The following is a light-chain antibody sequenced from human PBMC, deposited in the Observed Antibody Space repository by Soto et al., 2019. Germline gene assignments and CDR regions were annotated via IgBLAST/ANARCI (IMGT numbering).Light chain of an antibody. Sequence: EIVMTQSPATLSVSLGERATLSYRASQSISSNLAWYQQKPGQAPRLLIYGASTRATGIPDRFSSSGSGTDFTLTISSLQSEDFAVYFCQQYNNWRSYTFGQGTKVEIK. J-gene: IGKJ2*01. CDR3: QQYNNWRSYT. CDR2: GAS. CDR1: QSISSN. V-gene: IGKV3-15*01.